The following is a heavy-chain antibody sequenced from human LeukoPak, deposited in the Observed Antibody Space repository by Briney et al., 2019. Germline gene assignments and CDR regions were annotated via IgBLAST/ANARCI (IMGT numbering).Heavy chain of an antibody. J-gene: IGHJ4*02. V-gene: IGHV3-23*01. CDR3: AKGGHHFNPFFY. CDR2: IHAGGSDP. Sequence: PGGSLRLSCAASGFTCSSSPMGWVRLAPGKGLEWVSSIHAGGSDPFYGDSVQGRFTISRDNSKNTLSLQLNSLRVEDTAVYFCAKGGHHFNPFFYCGQGTLVTVSS. CDR1: GFTCSSSP.